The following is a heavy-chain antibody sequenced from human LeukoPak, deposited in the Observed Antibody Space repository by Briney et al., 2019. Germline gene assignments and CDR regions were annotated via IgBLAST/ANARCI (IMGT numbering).Heavy chain of an antibody. Sequence: ASVKVSCKASGYTFTSYDIDWVRQATGQGLEWMGWMNPNSANTGYAQKFQGRVTMTRNTSISTAYMELSSLRSEDTAVYYCARAGYTSGGREGGSGYWGQGTLVTVSS. D-gene: IGHD6-19*01. CDR1: GYTFTSYD. CDR3: ARAGYTSGGREGGSGY. CDR2: MNPNSANT. J-gene: IGHJ4*02. V-gene: IGHV1-8*01.